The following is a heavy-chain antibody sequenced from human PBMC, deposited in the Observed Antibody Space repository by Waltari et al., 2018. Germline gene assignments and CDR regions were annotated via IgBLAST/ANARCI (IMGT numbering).Heavy chain of an antibody. Sequence: QVQLQESGPGLVKPSETLSLTCAVSGYSISSGYSWGWIRQPPGKGLEWIGSIYHSGSTFYNPSLKSRVTISVDTSKNQFSLKLSSVTAADTAVYYCARDTPAPRITGATSVDYWGQGTLVTVSS. CDR2: IYHSGST. J-gene: IGHJ4*02. CDR3: ARDTPAPRITGATSVDY. V-gene: IGHV4-38-2*02. CDR1: GYSISSGYS. D-gene: IGHD1-20*01.